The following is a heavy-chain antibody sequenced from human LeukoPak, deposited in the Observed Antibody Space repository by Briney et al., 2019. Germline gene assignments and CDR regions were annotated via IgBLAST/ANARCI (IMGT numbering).Heavy chain of an antibody. CDR2: INPNSGGT. J-gene: IGHJ4*02. V-gene: IGHV1-2*02. CDR1: GYTFTGYY. CDR3: ARFGCSSTSCYIDY. D-gene: IGHD2-2*02. Sequence: GASVKVSCKASGYTFTGYYMHWVRQAPGQGLEWMGWINPNSGGTNYAQKFQGRVTMTRDTSISTAYMELSRLRSDDTAVYYRARFGCSSTSCYIDYWGQGTLVTVSS.